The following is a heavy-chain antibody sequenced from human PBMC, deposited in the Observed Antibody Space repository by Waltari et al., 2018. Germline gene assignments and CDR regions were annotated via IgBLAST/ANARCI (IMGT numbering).Heavy chain of an antibody. J-gene: IGHJ5*02. CDR3: AREGTTGSFDP. Sequence: QVQLVQSGAEVKKPGASVKVSCKASGYTFTSYYMHWVRQAPGQGLEWMGIINPRGGSTSDAQKFQGRVTMTRDTSTSTVYMELSSLRSEDTAVYYCAREGTTGSFDPWGQGTLVTVSS. CDR2: INPRGGST. V-gene: IGHV1-46*01. D-gene: IGHD2-8*02. CDR1: GYTFTSYY.